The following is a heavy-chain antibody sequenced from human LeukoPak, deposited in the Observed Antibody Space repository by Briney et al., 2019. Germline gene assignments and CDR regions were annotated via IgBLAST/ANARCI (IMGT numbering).Heavy chain of an antibody. Sequence: GGSLRLSCAASGFTFSSYGMHWVRQAPGKGLEWVAVISYDGSNKYYADSVRGRFTISRDNAENTLYLQMNSLRVEDTAVYYCSMDLSGAHDYWGQGSVVTVSS. CDR1: GFTFSSYG. CDR3: SMDLSGAHDY. CDR2: ISYDGSNK. V-gene: IGHV3-33*03. J-gene: IGHJ4*02. D-gene: IGHD2-2*03.